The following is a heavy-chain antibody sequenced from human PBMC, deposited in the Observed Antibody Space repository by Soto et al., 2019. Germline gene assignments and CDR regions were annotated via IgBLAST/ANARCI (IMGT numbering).Heavy chain of an antibody. CDR2: TYNTGST. D-gene: IGHD3-9*01. J-gene: IGHJ4*02. V-gene: IGHV4-59*08. CDR3: ARLGTYYDILTGGFDY. Sequence: SETLSLTCSVSGGSIRSYYWSWIRQPPGKGLEWIGYTYNTGSTHYNPSLKSRVTISLDTSKNTFSLSLSSVTAADTAMYYCARLGTYYDILTGGFDYWGQGTLVT. CDR1: GGSIRSYY.